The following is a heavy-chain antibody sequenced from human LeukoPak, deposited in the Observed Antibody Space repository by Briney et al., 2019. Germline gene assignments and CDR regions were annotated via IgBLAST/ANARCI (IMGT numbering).Heavy chain of an antibody. J-gene: IGHJ4*02. CDR2: ISGSGSNT. CDR1: GFSFSSYA. Sequence: GGSLRLSCGASGFSFSSYAMSWVRQAPGKGLEWVSVISGSGSNTYYADSVKGRFTISRGNSKNTLYLQINGLRAEDTAVYYCAKDRTSGSPGPNWWGQGTLVTVSS. D-gene: IGHD3-10*01. CDR3: AKDRTSGSPGPNW. V-gene: IGHV3-23*01.